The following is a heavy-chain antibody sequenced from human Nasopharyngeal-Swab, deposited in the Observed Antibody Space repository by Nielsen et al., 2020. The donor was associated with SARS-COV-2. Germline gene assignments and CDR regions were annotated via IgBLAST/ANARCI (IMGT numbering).Heavy chain of an antibody. D-gene: IGHD3-22*01. CDR3: ARHSRVTTVVVVTLFDF. V-gene: IGHV4-39*01. CDR2: MSYSGVT. Sequence: SETLSLTCSVSGGSIRDNNYYWSWIRQPTGKGLEWIGSMSYSGVTFYNPSLRNRVTLSVDTSKNLLSLKLDSVTAADTALYYCARHSRVTTVVVVTLFDFWGQGIQVTVSS. J-gene: IGHJ4*02. CDR1: GGSIRDNNYY.